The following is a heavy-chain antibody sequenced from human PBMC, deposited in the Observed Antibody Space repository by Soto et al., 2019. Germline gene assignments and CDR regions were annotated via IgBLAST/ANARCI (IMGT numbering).Heavy chain of an antibody. CDR3: ARQSHVGYSYGYYYFDY. CDR1: GGSFSGYY. V-gene: IGHV4-34*01. CDR2: INHSGST. Sequence: SETLSLTCAVYGGSFSGYYWSWIRQPPGKGLEWIGEINHSGSTNYNPSLKSRVTISVDTSKNQFSLKLSSVTAADTAVYYCARQSHVGYSYGYYYFDYWGQGTLVTVSS. J-gene: IGHJ4*02. D-gene: IGHD5-18*01.